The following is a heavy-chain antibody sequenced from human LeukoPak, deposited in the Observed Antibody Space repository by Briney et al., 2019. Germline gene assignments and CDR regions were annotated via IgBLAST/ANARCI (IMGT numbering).Heavy chain of an antibody. CDR3: AREDTAMGPFDY. Sequence: QPGGSLRLSCAASGFTFSSYEMNWVRQAPGKGPEWVSYISSSGSTIYYADSVKGRFTISRDNAKNSLYLQMNSLRAEDTAVYYCAREDTAMGPFDYWGQGTLVTVSS. CDR2: ISSSGSTI. CDR1: GFTFSSYE. J-gene: IGHJ4*02. D-gene: IGHD5-18*01. V-gene: IGHV3-48*03.